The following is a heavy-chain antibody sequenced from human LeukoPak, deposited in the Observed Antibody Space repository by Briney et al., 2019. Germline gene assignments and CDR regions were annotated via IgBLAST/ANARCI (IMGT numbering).Heavy chain of an antibody. D-gene: IGHD1-26*01. CDR3: TTRNVGGATSDY. CDR2: IYSGGIT. CDR1: GFTVSSNY. V-gene: IGHV3-53*01. Sequence: PGGSLRLSCAASGFTVSSNYMSWVRQAPGKGLEWVSAIYSGGITYYADSVKGRFTISRDNSKNTLYLQMNNLRAEDTAVYYCTTRNVGGATSDYWGQGTLVTVSS. J-gene: IGHJ4*02.